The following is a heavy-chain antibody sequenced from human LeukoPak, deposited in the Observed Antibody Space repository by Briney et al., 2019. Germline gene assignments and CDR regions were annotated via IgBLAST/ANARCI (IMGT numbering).Heavy chain of an antibody. V-gene: IGHV1-2*02. CDR1: GYTFTDLY. D-gene: IGHD1-26*01. CDR3: ARVQCCDVGKGFLFDY. CDR2: INTRSGGT. Sequence: ASVKVSCKASGYTFTDLYIHWVRQAPGQGLEWMGWINTRSGGTRYAQNFQGRVSMTRDTSISTAYMELSSLTSDDTAVFYCARVQCCDVGKGFLFDYWGQGTLVTASS. J-gene: IGHJ4*02.